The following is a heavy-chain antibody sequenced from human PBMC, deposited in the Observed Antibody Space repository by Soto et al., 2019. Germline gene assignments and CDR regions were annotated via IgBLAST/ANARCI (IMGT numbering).Heavy chain of an antibody. CDR1: GFTFSSYA. J-gene: IGHJ4*02. D-gene: IGHD3-9*01. V-gene: IGHV3-23*01. CDR3: AKDRGTHYDIWTGYYSPHPIDY. CDR2: ISGSGGST. Sequence: GGSLRLSCAASGFTFSSYAMSWVRQAPGKGLEWVSAISGSGGSTYYADSVKGRFTISRDNSKNTLYLQMNSLRAEDTAVYYCAKDRGTHYDIWTGYYSPHPIDYWGQGTLVTVSS.